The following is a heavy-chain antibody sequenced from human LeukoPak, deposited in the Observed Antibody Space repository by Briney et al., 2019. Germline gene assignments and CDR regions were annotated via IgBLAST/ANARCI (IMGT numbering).Heavy chain of an antibody. D-gene: IGHD6-6*01. CDR3: AREKMDSGSSLGY. CDR1: GYTFTGYY. Sequence: ASVKVSCKASGYTFTGYYMHWVRQAPGQGLEWMGWINPNSGGTNYAQKFQGRVTMTRDTSISTAYMELSRLRSDDTAVYYCAREKMDSGSSLGYWGQGTLVTVSS. J-gene: IGHJ4*02. V-gene: IGHV1-2*02. CDR2: INPNSGGT.